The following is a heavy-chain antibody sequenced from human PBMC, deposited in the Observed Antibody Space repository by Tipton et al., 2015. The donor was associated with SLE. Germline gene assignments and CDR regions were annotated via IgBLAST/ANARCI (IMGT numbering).Heavy chain of an antibody. J-gene: IGHJ4*02. Sequence: TLSLTCTVSGGSLSGSSYYWGWIRQPPGKGLEWIGSIFYSGNTYYNSSLNSRVTISLETSKNQFSLQLTSVTAADTAVYFCTRHYSGTYNWGQGTLVTVSS. CDR1: GGSLSGSSYY. CDR3: TRHYSGTYN. V-gene: IGHV4-39*07. CDR2: IFYSGNT. D-gene: IGHD1-26*01.